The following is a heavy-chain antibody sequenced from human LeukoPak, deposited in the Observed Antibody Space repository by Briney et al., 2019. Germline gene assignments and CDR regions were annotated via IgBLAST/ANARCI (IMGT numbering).Heavy chain of an antibody. CDR1: GYSISSYYH. J-gene: IGHJ5*02. V-gene: IGHV4-38-2*01. CDR3: ARQDNCGGDCYSFDP. CDR2: ISHSGST. Sequence: SETLSLTCAVSGYSISSYYHWGWIRQPPGKGLEWIGSISHSGSTYYNPSLKSRVTISVDTSKNLFSLKLSSVTASDTAVYYCARQDNCGGDCYSFDPWGQGTLVTVSS. D-gene: IGHD2-21*01.